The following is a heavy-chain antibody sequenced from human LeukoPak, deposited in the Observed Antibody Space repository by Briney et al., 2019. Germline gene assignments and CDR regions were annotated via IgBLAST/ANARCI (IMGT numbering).Heavy chain of an antibody. V-gene: IGHV3-48*03. J-gene: IGHJ4*02. CDR2: ISTSGSTK. CDR3: ARDHGYDAYYFDS. D-gene: IGHD4/OR15-4a*01. CDR1: GFILSSYE. Sequence: PGGSLRLSCAASGFILSSYEMNWVRQAPGKGLEWISYISTSGSTKYYADSVKGRFTISRDNAKNSLNLQMNSLTAEDTAVYYCARDHGYDAYYFDSWGQGTLVTVSS.